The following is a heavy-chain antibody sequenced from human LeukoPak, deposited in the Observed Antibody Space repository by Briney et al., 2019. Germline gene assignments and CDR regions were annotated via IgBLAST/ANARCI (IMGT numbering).Heavy chain of an antibody. D-gene: IGHD1-1*01. Sequence: PSETLSLTCAVYGGSFSDYYWSWIRQPPGKWLEWIGEINHSGSTNYNPSLNSRVTISVATSKNQCSLKLSSVSAADTAVYYCARVTGTLLRYMDVWGKGTTVTVSS. CDR1: GGSFSDYY. CDR3: ARVTGTLLRYMDV. J-gene: IGHJ6*03. V-gene: IGHV4-34*01. CDR2: INHSGST.